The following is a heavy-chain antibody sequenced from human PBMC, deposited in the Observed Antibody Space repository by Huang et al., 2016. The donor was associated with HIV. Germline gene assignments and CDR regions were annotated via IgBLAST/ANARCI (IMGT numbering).Heavy chain of an antibody. CDR3: AKPSGDYEFFDF. V-gene: IGHV3-30*18. Sequence: QVHLEESGGGVVQPGRPLRLSCTASGFMVSTFGIDWVRQAPGKRLEGVAGISNDGSRKYYVDSVKGRFTISRDNSKNIVYLQMNSLRPEDTAVYYCAKPSGDYEFFDFWGQGTVVTVSS. J-gene: IGHJ4*02. CDR1: GFMVSTFG. CDR2: ISNDGSRK. D-gene: IGHD4-17*01.